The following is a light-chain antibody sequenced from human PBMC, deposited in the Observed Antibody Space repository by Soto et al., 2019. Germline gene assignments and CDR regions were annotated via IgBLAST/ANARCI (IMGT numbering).Light chain of an antibody. J-gene: IGKJ3*01. Sequence: EVVLTQSPGTLSLSPGERATLSCRASQSISSSYLARYQQKPGQAPRLLIYGASSRATGIPDRFSGSGSGTDFTLTIITLEPEDFAVYNCQHYGSSPPFTFGPGTKVDIK. V-gene: IGKV3-20*01. CDR3: QHYGSSPPFT. CDR2: GAS. CDR1: QSISSSY.